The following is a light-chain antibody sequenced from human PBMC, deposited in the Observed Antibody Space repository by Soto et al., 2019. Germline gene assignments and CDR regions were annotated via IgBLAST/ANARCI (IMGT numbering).Light chain of an antibody. CDR3: QQYGSAPFT. V-gene: IGKV3-20*01. Sequence: EVVLTQSPGTLSLSPGERATLSCRASQSVSRSQLTWFQQNPGQAPRLLIYAASNRAAGIPDTFSGSGSGTDLTLTISRLEPEEFAVYYCQQYGSAPFTFAGGTNVDIK. CDR1: QSVSRSQ. CDR2: AAS. J-gene: IGKJ4*01.